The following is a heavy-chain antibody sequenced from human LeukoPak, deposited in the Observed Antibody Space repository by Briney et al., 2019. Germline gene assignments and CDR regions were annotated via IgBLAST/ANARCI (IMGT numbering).Heavy chain of an antibody. CDR1: GGSISSYY. D-gene: IGHD3-22*01. J-gene: IGHJ4*02. Sequence: SETLSLTCTASGGSISSYYWSWIRQPPGKGLEWIGYIYYSGSTNYNPSLKSRVTISVDTSKNQFSLKLSSVTAADTAVYYCARGRYYDSSGYSSDYWGQGTLVTVSS. CDR2: IYYSGST. V-gene: IGHV4-59*08. CDR3: ARGRYYDSSGYSSDY.